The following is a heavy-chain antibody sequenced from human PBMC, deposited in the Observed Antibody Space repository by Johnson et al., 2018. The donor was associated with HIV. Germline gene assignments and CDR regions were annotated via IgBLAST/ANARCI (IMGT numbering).Heavy chain of an antibody. CDR3: SRFGDMATSFHGFDI. CDR1: GFTFSSYT. J-gene: IGHJ3*02. Sequence: QVQLVESGGGVVRPGGSLRLSCAASGFTFSSYTMYWVRQAPGKGLEWVAVISYDGTKKNYADSVKGRFTISRDNAKNSLHLQMNSLRAEDTAVYYCSRFGDMATSFHGFDIWGQGTMVTVSS. CDR2: ISYDGTKK. V-gene: IGHV3-30*04. D-gene: IGHD5-24*01.